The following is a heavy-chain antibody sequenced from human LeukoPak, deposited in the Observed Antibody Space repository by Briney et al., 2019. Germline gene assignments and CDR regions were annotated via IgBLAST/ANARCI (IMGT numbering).Heavy chain of an antibody. CDR1: GGSISSYY. V-gene: IGHV4-59*08. J-gene: IGHJ6*03. CDR2: IYYSGST. Sequence: SETLSLTCTVSGGSISSYYWSWIRQPPGKGLEWIGYIYYSGSTNYNPSLKSRVTISVDTSKNQFSLKLSSVTAADTAVYYCARTIFWDYYYCMDVWGKGTTVTVSS. CDR3: ARTIFWDYYYCMDV. D-gene: IGHD3-9*01.